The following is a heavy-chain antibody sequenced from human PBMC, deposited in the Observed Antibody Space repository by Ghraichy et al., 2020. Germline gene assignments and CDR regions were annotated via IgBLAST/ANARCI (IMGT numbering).Heavy chain of an antibody. CDR1: GFTFSDYY. V-gene: IGHV3-11*01. J-gene: IGHJ4*02. D-gene: IGHD4-17*01. CDR2: ISSSGSTI. CDR3: ARDLYGDYVPYYFDY. Sequence: LSLTCAASGFTFSDYYMSWIRQAPGKGLEWVSYISSSGSTIYYADSVKGRFTISRDNAKNSLYLQMNSLRAEDTAVYYCARDLYGDYVPYYFDYWGQGTLVTVSS.